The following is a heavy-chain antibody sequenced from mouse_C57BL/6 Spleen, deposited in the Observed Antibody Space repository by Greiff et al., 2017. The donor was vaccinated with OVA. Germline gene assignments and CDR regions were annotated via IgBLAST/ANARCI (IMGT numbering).Heavy chain of an antibody. CDR3: ARDPHSTPFDY. J-gene: IGHJ2*01. CDR1: GYSITSGYY. CDR2: ISYDGSN. V-gene: IGHV3-6*01. Sequence: EVKLVESGPGLVKPSQSLSLTCSVTGYSITSGYYWNWIRQFPGNKLEWMGYISYDGSNNYNPSLKNRISITRDTSKNQFFLKLNSVTTEDTATYYCARDPHSTPFDYWGQGTTLTVSS.